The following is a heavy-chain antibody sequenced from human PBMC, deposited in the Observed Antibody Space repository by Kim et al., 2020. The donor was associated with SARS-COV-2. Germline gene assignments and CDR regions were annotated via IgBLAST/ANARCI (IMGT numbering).Heavy chain of an antibody. V-gene: IGHV3-74*01. Sequence: GGSLRLSCAASGFTFSSSWMHWVRQAPGKGLVWLSHNSNDGYTTAYADSVKGRFTVSRDNAKNTLYLQMNSLRAEDTAVYFCARSPSGPEGYWGQGTLVTVSS. CDR2: NSNDGYTT. J-gene: IGHJ4*02. CDR1: GFTFSSSW. CDR3: ARSPSGPEGY.